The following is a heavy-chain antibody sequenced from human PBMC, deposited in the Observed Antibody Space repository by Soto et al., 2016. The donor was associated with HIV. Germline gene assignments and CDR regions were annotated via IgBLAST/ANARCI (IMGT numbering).Heavy chain of an antibody. D-gene: IGHD3-9*01. Sequence: EVQLVESGGGLVKPGGSLRLSCAASGFTFSSYSMNWVRQAPGKGLEWVSSITSSSSYIYYANSVKGRFTISRDNAKNSLYLQMNSLRAEDTAVYYCARDSFHYDILTSAHFYYMDVWGKGTTVAVSS. CDR3: ARDSFHYDILTSAHFYYMDV. J-gene: IGHJ6*03. V-gene: IGHV3-21*01. CDR1: GFTFSSYS. CDR2: ITSSSSYI.